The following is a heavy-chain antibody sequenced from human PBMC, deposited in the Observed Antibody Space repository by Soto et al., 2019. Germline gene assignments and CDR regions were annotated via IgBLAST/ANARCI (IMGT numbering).Heavy chain of an antibody. CDR2: INAGNGHT. V-gene: IGHV1-3*01. CDR3: ARDVGATGD. D-gene: IGHD1-26*01. CDR1: GYTFTSYA. J-gene: IGHJ4*02. Sequence: QVQLVQSGAEVKKPGASVKVSCKASGYTFTSYAMHWVRRARGQRLEGMGWINAGNGHTRYSQKFQGRVTSTRDTSASTAYMELSSLSSEDTAVYSCARDVGATGDWGQGTLVTVSS.